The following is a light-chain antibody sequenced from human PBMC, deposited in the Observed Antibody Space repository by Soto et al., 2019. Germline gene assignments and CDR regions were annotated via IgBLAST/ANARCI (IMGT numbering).Light chain of an antibody. CDR1: SSDIGGYGY. Sequence: QSVLTQPPSASGSPGQSVTISCTGTSSDIGGYGYVSWYQQHPGKAPKLIIYEVNKRPSGVPDRFSGSKSGNTASLTVSGLQAEDEADYYCSSYAGSNNLVFAGGTKVTVL. V-gene: IGLV2-8*01. CDR2: EVN. CDR3: SSYAGSNNLV. J-gene: IGLJ3*02.